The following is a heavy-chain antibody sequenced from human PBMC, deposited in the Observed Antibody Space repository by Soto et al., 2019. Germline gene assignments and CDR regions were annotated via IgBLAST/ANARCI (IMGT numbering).Heavy chain of an antibody. V-gene: IGHV3-74*01. Sequence: GGSLRLSCAASGCTFSSYWMHWVRQAPGKGLVWVSRINSDGSSTSYADSVKGRFTISRDNAKNTLYLQMNSLRAEDTAVYYCARVPLSVYSSGWYFDYWGQGTLVTVSS. CDR2: INSDGSST. CDR3: ARVPLSVYSSGWYFDY. J-gene: IGHJ4*02. D-gene: IGHD6-19*01. CDR1: GCTFSSYW.